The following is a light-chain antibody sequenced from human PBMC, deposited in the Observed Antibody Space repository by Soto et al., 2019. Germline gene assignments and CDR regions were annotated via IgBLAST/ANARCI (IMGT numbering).Light chain of an antibody. V-gene: IGKV1-5*03. CDR3: QQYNSYSRT. Sequence: DIQMTQSPSTLSASVGDTVTITCRASQSISSWLAWYQQKPGEAPKLLIYQASSLQTGVPSRFSGSGSGTEFTLTISSLQPDDFATYYCQQYNSYSRTFGQGTKVDI. CDR2: QAS. J-gene: IGKJ1*01. CDR1: QSISSW.